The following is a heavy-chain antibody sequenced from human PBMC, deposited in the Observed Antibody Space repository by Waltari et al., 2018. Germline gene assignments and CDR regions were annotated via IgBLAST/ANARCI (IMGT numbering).Heavy chain of an antibody. CDR3: ARHVPNYDILTGQRGMDV. CDR1: GYSFTSYW. V-gene: IGHV5-51*01. D-gene: IGHD3-9*01. J-gene: IGHJ6*02. Sequence: EVQLVQSGAEVKKPGESLKISCKGSGYSFTSYWIGWVRQMPGKGLEWMGVAYPGDSDTRYSPSFQGQVTISADKSISTAYLQWSSLKASDTAMYYCARHVPNYDILTGQRGMDVWGQGTTVTVSS. CDR2: AYPGDSDT.